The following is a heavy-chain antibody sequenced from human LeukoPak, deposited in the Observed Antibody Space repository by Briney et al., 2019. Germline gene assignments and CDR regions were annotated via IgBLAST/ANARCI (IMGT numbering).Heavy chain of an antibody. CDR2: ISYDGSNK. J-gene: IGHJ4*02. CDR3: VKEKSDIVRGAIFDY. Sequence: PGGSLRLSCADSAFTFSSYGMHWVRQAPGKGLEWVAVISYDGSNKYYADSVKGRFTISRDNSKNTLYLQMNSLRAEDTAVYYCVKEKSDIVRGAIFDYWGQGTLVTVSS. CDR1: AFTFSSYG. D-gene: IGHD3-10*01. V-gene: IGHV3-30*18.